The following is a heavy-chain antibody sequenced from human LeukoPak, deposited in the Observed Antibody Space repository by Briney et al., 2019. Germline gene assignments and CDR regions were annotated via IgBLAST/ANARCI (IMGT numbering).Heavy chain of an antibody. CDR2: INAFNGDT. J-gene: IGHJ5*02. V-gene: IGHV1-18*01. Sequence: GASLKVSCKGSGYSFTNYGISWVRQAPGQGLEWMGWINAFNGDTNHAQKFQGRVTMTIDTSTSTAYMELGSLTSDDTAVYYCARDGSGTWLDPWGQGTLVTVSS. D-gene: IGHD3-10*01. CDR1: GYSFTNYG. CDR3: ARDGSGTWLDP.